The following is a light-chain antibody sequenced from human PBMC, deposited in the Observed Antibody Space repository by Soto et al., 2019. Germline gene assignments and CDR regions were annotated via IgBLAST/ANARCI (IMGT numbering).Light chain of an antibody. CDR3: CSYAGSSTHVV. Sequence: QSALTQPASVSGSPGQSITISCTGTSSDVGSYNLVSWYQQHPGKAPKLMIYEVIKRPSGVSNRFSGSKSGNTASLTISGRQAEDEANYYCCSYAGSSTHVVFGGGTKLTVL. CDR2: EVI. V-gene: IGLV2-23*02. J-gene: IGLJ2*01. CDR1: SSDVGSYNL.